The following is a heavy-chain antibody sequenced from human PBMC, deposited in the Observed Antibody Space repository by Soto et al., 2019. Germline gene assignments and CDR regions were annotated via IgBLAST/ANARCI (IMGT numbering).Heavy chain of an antibody. V-gene: IGHV2-5*01. D-gene: IGHD2-8*01. Sequence: QITLKESGPTLVKPTQTLTLTCTYSGFSLRTTGVGVGWIRQPPGKALEWLGIIYWNDDKRYSPSLKSRFTLTSDISKSQVVRTMTNIDPVDTGTYYCAHTWVLPFDDWGQGTLVIVAS. CDR1: GFSLRTTGVG. J-gene: IGHJ4*02. CDR2: IYWNDDK. CDR3: AHTWVLPFDD.